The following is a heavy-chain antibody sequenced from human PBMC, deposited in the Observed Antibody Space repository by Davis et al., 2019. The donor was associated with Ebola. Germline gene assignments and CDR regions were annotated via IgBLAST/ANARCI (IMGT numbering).Heavy chain of an antibody. CDR3: ARHGRAYCGGDCYCDY. CDR2: IYPGDSDT. CDR1: GYSFTSYW. Sequence: GESLKLSCTGSGYSFTSYWIGWVRQMPGKGLEWMGIIYPGDSDTRYSPSFQGQVTISADKSISTAYLQWSSLKASDTAMYYCARHGRAYCGGDCYCDYWGQGTLVTVSS. D-gene: IGHD2-21*01. V-gene: IGHV5-51*01. J-gene: IGHJ4*02.